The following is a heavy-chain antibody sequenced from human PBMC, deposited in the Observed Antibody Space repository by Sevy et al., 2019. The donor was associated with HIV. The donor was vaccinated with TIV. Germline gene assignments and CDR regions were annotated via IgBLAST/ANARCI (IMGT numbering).Heavy chain of an antibody. CDR2: IYYSGST. Sequence: SETLSLTCSVSGGSISSDYWSWIRQPPGKRLEWIGYIYYSGSTNYNPSLKSRVTISVDTSKNQVSLKVSSVTAADTAVYYCARDRGSGWFWFDPWGQGTLVTVSS. CDR3: ARDRGSGWFWFDP. D-gene: IGHD6-19*01. J-gene: IGHJ5*02. CDR1: GGSISSDY. V-gene: IGHV4-59*01.